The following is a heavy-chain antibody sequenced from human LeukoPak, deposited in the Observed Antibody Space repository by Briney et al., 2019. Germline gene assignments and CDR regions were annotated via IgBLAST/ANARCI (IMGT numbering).Heavy chain of an antibody. D-gene: IGHD3-22*01. CDR2: INWNGGST. CDR1: GFTFDDYG. CDR3: ARPEGGYYSGWYFDL. Sequence: GGSLRLSCAASGFTFDDYGMSWVRQAPGKGLEWVSGINWNGGSTGYADSVKGRFTISRDNAKNSLYLQMNSLRAEDTALYHCARPEGGYYSGWYFDLWGRGTLVTVSS. V-gene: IGHV3-20*01. J-gene: IGHJ2*01.